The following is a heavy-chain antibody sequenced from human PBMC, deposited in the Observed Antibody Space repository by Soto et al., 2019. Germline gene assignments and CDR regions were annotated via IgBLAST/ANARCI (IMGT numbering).Heavy chain of an antibody. CDR2: IYSGGST. J-gene: IGHJ3*02. CDR3: ARNYDSTAGGAFDI. Sequence: VQLVESGGGLIQPGGSLRLSCAASGFTVSSNYMSWVRQAPGKGLEWVSVIYSGGSTYYADSVKGRFTISRDNSKNTLYLQMNSLRSEDTAVYYCARNYDSTAGGAFDIWGQGTMVTVSS. V-gene: IGHV3-53*01. D-gene: IGHD3-22*01. CDR1: GFTVSSNY.